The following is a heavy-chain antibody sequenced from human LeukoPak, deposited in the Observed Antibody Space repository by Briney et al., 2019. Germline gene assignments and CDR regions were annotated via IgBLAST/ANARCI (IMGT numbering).Heavy chain of an antibody. CDR3: ARENGYSYGYKGFDT. V-gene: IGHV1-2*02. CDR1: GYTFTGYY. Sequence: ASVKVSCKASGYTFTGYYMHWVRQAPGQGLEWMGWINPNSGGTNYAQKFQGRVTMTRDTSISTAHMELSRLRSDDTAVYYCARENGYSYGYKGFDTWGQGTMVTVSS. CDR2: INPNSGGT. D-gene: IGHD5-18*01. J-gene: IGHJ3*02.